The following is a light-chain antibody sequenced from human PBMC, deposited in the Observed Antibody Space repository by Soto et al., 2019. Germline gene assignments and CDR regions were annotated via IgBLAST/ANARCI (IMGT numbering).Light chain of an antibody. CDR3: HQSFSVPIT. J-gene: IGKJ5*01. CDR2: SAS. Sequence: DIQMTQSPSSLSASVGDRVTITCRASQSIAGYLSWYQQRPGKAPKFLIYSASSLQRGVPSRFSGSGSGTDFSLTINGLQPVDFATYFCHQSFSVPITFGQGTRLEIK. V-gene: IGKV1-39*01. CDR1: QSIAGY.